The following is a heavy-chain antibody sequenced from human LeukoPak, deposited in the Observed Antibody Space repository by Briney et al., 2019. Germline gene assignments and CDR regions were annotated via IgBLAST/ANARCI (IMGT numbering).Heavy chain of an antibody. CDR3: VREVRMMKLVGRAYYFYYMDV. CDR1: GFTFSSYG. V-gene: IGHV3-23*01. Sequence: GGSLRLSCAASGFTFSSYGMSWVRQAPGKGLEWVSAISGSGGSTYYADSVKGRFTISRDNSKNTLYLQMNSLRAEDTAVYYCVREVRMMKLVGRAYYFYYMDVWGKGTTVIVSS. J-gene: IGHJ6*03. CDR2: ISGSGGST. D-gene: IGHD1-1*01.